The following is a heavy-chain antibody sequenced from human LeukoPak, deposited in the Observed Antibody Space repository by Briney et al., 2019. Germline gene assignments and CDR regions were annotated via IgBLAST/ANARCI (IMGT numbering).Heavy chain of an antibody. CDR3: ARDVILWSLASDY. V-gene: IGHV4-38-2*02. CDR1: GYSISSGYY. CDR2: IYHSGST. J-gene: IGHJ4*02. D-gene: IGHD2-21*01. Sequence: SETLSLTCTVSGYSISSGYYWGWIRQPPGKGLEWIGSIYHSGSTYYNPSLKSRVTISVDTSKNQFSLKLSSVTAADTAVYYCARDVILWSLASDYWGQGTLVTVSS.